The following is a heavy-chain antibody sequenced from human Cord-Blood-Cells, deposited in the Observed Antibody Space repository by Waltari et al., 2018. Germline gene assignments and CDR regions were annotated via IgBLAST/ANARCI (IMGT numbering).Heavy chain of an antibody. CDR2: IYTSGRA. Sequence: QVQLQESGPGLVKPSETLSLTCTVSGGSISSYYWSWIRQPAGKGRGWIGRIYTSGRANYNPSLKSRVTMSVGTSKNQFSLKLSSVTAADTAVYYCVRDTAYCSGGSCYRNWFDPWGQGTLVTVSS. J-gene: IGHJ5*02. CDR3: VRDTAYCSGGSCYRNWFDP. V-gene: IGHV4-4*07. CDR1: GGSISSYY. D-gene: IGHD2-15*01.